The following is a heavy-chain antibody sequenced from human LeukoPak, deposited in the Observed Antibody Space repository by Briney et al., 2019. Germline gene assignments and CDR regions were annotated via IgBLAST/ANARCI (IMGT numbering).Heavy chain of an antibody. D-gene: IGHD2-21*02. Sequence: GASVKVSCKASGYTFTSYGISWVRQAPGQGLEWMGWISAYNGNTNYAQKLQGRVTMTTDTSTSTAYMELRSLRSDDTAVYYCARGGHIVVVTAIPQPYYYYGTDVWGQGTTVTVSS. CDR3: ARGGHIVVVTAIPQPYYYYGTDV. CDR2: ISAYNGNT. J-gene: IGHJ6*02. V-gene: IGHV1-18*01. CDR1: GYTFTSYG.